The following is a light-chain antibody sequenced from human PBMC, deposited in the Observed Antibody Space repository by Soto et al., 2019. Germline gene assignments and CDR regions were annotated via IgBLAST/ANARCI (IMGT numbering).Light chain of an antibody. CDR1: QSISNH. J-gene: IGKJ4*01. CDR3: QQRSVWPPLT. V-gene: IGKV3-11*01. Sequence: EIVLTQSPATLSLSPGERATLSCRASQSISNHLAWYQQKPGRAPRLLIYDASNRATGIPARFSGSGSGTDFTLTISSLEPEDFAVYYCQQRSVWPPLTFGGGTKVDIK. CDR2: DAS.